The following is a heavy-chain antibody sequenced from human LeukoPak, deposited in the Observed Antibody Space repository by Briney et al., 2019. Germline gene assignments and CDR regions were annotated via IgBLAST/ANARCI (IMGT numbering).Heavy chain of an antibody. CDR1: GFTFSSYG. CDR3: AKDMRAPNTIYYFEY. CDR2: VSYDGTNE. J-gene: IGHJ4*02. V-gene: IGHV3-30*18. D-gene: IGHD3-9*01. Sequence: PGGSLRLSCAASGFTFSSYGMHWVRQAPGKGLEWVTVVSYDGTNEYYADSVQGRFTVSRDNSKNTLYPQMNSLRVEDTAVYYCAKDMRAPNTIYYFEYWGQGTLVTVSS.